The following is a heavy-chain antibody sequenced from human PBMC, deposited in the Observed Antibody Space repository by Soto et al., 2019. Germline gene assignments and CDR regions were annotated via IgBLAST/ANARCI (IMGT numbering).Heavy chain of an antibody. V-gene: IGHV3-48*01. CDR3: ARSDWFDP. CDR2: ISSSSTTK. CDR1: GFTFNSYS. J-gene: IGHJ5*02. Sequence: GGSLRLSCAASGFTFNSYSMNWVRQAPGKGLEWVSYISSSSTTKYYTDSVKGRFTISRDNAKNTLYLQMNSLRAEDTAVYYCARSDWFDPWGQGTLVTVSS.